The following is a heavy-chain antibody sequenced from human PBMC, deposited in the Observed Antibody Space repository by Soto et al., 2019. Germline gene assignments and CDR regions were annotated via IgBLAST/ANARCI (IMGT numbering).Heavy chain of an antibody. V-gene: IGHV3-23*01. D-gene: IGHD6-19*01. CDR2: ISGSAGST. Sequence: GVSQRLPCAASGFTFNGCAMRWVRQAPAKGLEWVSAISGSAGSTKSADSVKGRFTISRDNSQHTLYLQMNSVSAEDTAVYYCARASSAYTGYQAVAGIFDYWGQG. J-gene: IGHJ4*02. CDR3: ARASSAYTGYQAVAGIFDY. CDR1: GFTFNGCA.